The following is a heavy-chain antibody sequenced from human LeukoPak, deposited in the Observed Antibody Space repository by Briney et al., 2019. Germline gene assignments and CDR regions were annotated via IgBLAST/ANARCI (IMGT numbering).Heavy chain of an antibody. CDR3: FNYVN. CDR1: GFTFSTYA. J-gene: IGHJ4*02. D-gene: IGHD3-16*01. Sequence: GGSLRLSCAASGFTFSTYAMIWVRQAPGKGLEWVSLIYSDRSTYYADSVKGRFTISRDNSKNTVYLQMSSLRVEDTAVYYCFNYVNWGQGTLVTVSS. CDR2: IYSDRST. V-gene: IGHV3-66*01.